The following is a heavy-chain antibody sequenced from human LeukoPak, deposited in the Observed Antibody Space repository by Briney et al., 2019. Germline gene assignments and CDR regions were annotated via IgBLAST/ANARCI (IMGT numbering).Heavy chain of an antibody. CDR3: ARDAIAAAGLDY. CDR1: GGSLSGYY. V-gene: IGHV4-34*01. Sequence: SETLSLTCAVYGGSLSGYYWSWIRQPPGKGLEWIGEINHSGSTNYNPSLRSRVTISVDTSKNQFSLKLSSVTAADTAVYYCARDAIAAAGLDYWGQGTLVTVSS. D-gene: IGHD6-13*01. J-gene: IGHJ4*02. CDR2: INHSGST.